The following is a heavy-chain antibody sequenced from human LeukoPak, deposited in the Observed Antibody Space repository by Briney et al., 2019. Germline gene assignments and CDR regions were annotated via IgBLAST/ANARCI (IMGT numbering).Heavy chain of an antibody. CDR2: IYYSGST. J-gene: IGHJ4*02. Sequence: SETLSFTCTVSDGSIISSSYYWGWIRQPPGKGLEWIGSIYYSGSTSYNPSLKSRVTISLATSKNQFSLKLSSVTAADTAVYYCARGSQTITIFGVVIRRGYYFDYWGQGTLVTVSS. D-gene: IGHD3-3*01. CDR3: ARGSQTITIFGVVIRRGYYFDY. CDR1: DGSIISSSYY. V-gene: IGHV4-39*07.